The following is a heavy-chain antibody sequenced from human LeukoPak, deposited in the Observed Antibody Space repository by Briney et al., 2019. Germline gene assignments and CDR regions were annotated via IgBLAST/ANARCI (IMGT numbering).Heavy chain of an antibody. D-gene: IGHD2-2*01. V-gene: IGHV4-39*01. Sequence: SETLSLTCTVSGGSISSTSYYWGWIRQPPGTGLEWVGSIYYSGSTYYNPSLRSRVTISVDTSKNQFSLKLSSVTAADTAVYYCARQYRGEDIVVVPAAALDYWGQGTLVTVSS. CDR2: IYYSGST. CDR1: GGSISSTSYY. CDR3: ARQYRGEDIVVVPAAALDY. J-gene: IGHJ4*02.